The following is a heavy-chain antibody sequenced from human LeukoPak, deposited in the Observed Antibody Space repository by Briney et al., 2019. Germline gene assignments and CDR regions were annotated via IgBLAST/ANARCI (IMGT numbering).Heavy chain of an antibody. CDR2: IYYSGST. CDR3: ARQPVRWSSSPDYYGMDV. D-gene: IGHD6-13*01. CDR1: GGSISSSSYY. J-gene: IGHJ6*02. Sequence: SETLSLTCTVSGGSISSSSYYWGWIRQPPGKGLEWIGYIYYSGSTNYNPSLKSRVTISVDTSKNQFSLKLSSVTAADTAVYYCARQPVRWSSSPDYYGMDVWGQGTTVTVSS. V-gene: IGHV4-61*05.